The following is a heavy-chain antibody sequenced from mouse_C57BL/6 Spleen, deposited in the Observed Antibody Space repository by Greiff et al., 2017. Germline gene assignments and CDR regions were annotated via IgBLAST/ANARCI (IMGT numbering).Heavy chain of an antibody. CDR1: GYTFTSYW. D-gene: IGHD1-1*01. CDR3: VYYGSSYGFAY. J-gene: IGHJ3*01. V-gene: IGHV1-64*01. Sequence: QVQLQQPGAELVKPGASVKLSCKASGYTFTSYWMHWVKQRPGQGLEWIGMIHPNSGSTNYNEKFKSKATLTVDKSSSTAYMQLSSLTSEDSAVYYCVYYGSSYGFAYWGQGTLVTVSA. CDR2: IHPNSGST.